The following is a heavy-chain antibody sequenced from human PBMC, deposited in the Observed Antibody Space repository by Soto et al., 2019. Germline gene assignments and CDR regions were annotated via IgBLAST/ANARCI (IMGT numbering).Heavy chain of an antibody. V-gene: IGHV3-23*01. CDR3: AKGTESIAAADDY. CDR2: VSGSGGST. CDR1: GFTFGGCP. Sequence: GGSLSRSCAASGFTFGGCPMCCVRQPPGKGLEWVAAVSGSGGSTYYADSVKGGFTISRDNSKNTLYLQMNSLRAEDTAVYFCAKGTESIAAADDYWGQGTLVTVSA. D-gene: IGHD6-13*01. J-gene: IGHJ4*02.